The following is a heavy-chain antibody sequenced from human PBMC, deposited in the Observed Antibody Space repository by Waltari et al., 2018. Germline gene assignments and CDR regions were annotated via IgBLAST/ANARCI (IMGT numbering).Heavy chain of an antibody. V-gene: IGHV3-7*01. D-gene: IGHD3-10*02. J-gene: IGHJ3*01. CDR2: VMKVGGYR. CDR1: GFLFTNYW. Sequence: EVNLVESGGGLVQPGGSLRLSCAASGFLFTNYWLSWVRQAPVKRAEWWAGVMKVGGYRVHLESVEGRFTIARDNAEKIVYLQMNSLRVDDTAVYYCVRNRDYHMFDVWGQGTMVTVSS. CDR3: VRNRDYHMFDV.